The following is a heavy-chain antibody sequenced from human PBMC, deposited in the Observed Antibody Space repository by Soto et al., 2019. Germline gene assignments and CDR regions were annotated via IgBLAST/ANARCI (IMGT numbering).Heavy chain of an antibody. CDR2: ILNSGSP. V-gene: IGHV4-30-4*01. Sequence: QVQLQESGPGLVRPSQTLSLTCSVSGASIQNGGYFWSWIRQSPVKGLEWIGHILNSGSPYNNPSLGSRVTISADTSMNQFSLALTSVTAADTAMYYCAKGPTAEKVESWCKGILVTVSS. CDR3: AKGPTAEKVES. CDR1: GASIQNGGYF. J-gene: IGHJ4*02.